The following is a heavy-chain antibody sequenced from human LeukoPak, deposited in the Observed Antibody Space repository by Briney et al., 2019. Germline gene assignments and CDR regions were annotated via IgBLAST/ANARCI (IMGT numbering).Heavy chain of an antibody. V-gene: IGHV4-30-4*01. D-gene: IGHD3-9*01. CDR3: AREQIFWPGIFAS. J-gene: IGHJ4*02. CDR2: ISHNGNT. CDR1: GRSISSGDYS. Sequence: SETLSLTRTLSGRSISSGDYSWSWIRQSRGRDGEWIGYISHNGNTFYHPSLESRLRISSDTSKHQFSLRLRSVTAAETAVYDCAREQIFWPGIFASGGQETL.